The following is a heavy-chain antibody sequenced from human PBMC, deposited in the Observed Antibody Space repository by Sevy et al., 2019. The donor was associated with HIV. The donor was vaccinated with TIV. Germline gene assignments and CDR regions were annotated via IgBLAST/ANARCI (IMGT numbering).Heavy chain of an antibody. CDR3: ARDKNAYYYGLDV. J-gene: IGHJ6*02. CDR2: FYTGSKT. Sequence: GGSLRLSCAVSGFPVSSSYMNWVRQAPGKGLEWVSVFYTGSKTDYADSLKGRFTMPRDNSKNTLYLQMDGLRAEDTAVYYCARDKNAYYYGLDVWGQGTTVTVSS. V-gene: IGHV3-53*01. CDR1: GFPVSSSY.